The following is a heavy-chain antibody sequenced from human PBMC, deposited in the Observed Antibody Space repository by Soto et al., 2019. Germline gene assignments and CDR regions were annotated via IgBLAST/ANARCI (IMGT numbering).Heavy chain of an antibody. Sequence: GGSLRLSCAASGFTFSSYGMHWVRQAPGKGLEWVAVIWYDGSNKYYADSVKGRFTTSRDNSKNTLYLQMNSLRAEDTAVYYCARGELSSGWLDYWGQGTLVTVSS. CDR2: IWYDGSNK. D-gene: IGHD6-19*01. J-gene: IGHJ4*02. V-gene: IGHV3-33*01. CDR3: ARGELSSGWLDY. CDR1: GFTFSSYG.